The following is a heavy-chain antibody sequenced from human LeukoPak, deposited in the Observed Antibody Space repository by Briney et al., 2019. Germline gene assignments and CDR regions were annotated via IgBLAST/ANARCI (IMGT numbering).Heavy chain of an antibody. CDR2: INSDGIST. D-gene: IGHD5-24*01. Sequence: GRSLRLSCAASGFAFSSYWMHWVRQAPGKGLVWVSRINSDGISTSSADSVKGRSTISRKNAKNTLYLQMNSLRAEDTAVYYCARVNYKRDDYWGQGTLVTVSS. CDR3: ARVNYKRDDY. V-gene: IGHV3-74*01. J-gene: IGHJ4*02. CDR1: GFAFSSYW.